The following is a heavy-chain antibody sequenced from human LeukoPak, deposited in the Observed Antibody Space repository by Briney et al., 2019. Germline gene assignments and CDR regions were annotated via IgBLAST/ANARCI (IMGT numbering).Heavy chain of an antibody. CDR1: GYTFTDYN. Sequence: ASVKVSCKASGYTFTDYNIHWVRQAPGQGLEWMGRIVSNSGGTNYAQKFQGRVTMTRDTSISTAYMELSSLRSDDTAVYYCARGDNFGFDHWGQGTLVTVSS. V-gene: IGHV1-2*06. D-gene: IGHD1-1*01. J-gene: IGHJ4*02. CDR2: IVSNSGGT. CDR3: ARGDNFGFDH.